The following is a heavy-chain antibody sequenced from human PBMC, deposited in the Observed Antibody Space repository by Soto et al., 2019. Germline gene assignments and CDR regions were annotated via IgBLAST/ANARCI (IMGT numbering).Heavy chain of an antibody. V-gene: IGHV1-18*01. J-gene: IGHJ4*02. CDR1: GYTFTSYG. CDR3: ARDAAAGLNDY. D-gene: IGHD6-13*01. Sequence: QVQLVQSGAEVKKPGASVKVSCKASGYTFTSYGITWVRQAPGQGLEWMGWISAYNGNTKYVQKFQGRVTMTTDTSTSSAYMELRSLRSDDTAVYYCARDAAAGLNDYWGQGTLVTVSS. CDR2: ISAYNGNT.